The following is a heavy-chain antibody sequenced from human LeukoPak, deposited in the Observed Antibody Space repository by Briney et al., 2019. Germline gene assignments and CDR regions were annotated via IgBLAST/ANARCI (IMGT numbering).Heavy chain of an antibody. J-gene: IGHJ4*02. D-gene: IGHD6-13*01. CDR3: ARAQYSSSWDY. V-gene: IGHV4-59*01. CDR1: GGSISSYY. CDR2: IYCSGST. Sequence: SETLSLTCTVSGGSISSYYWSWIRQPPGKGLEWIGYIYCSGSTNYNPSLKSRVTISVDTSKNQFSLKLSSVTAADTAVYYCARAQYSSSWDYWGQGTLVTVSS.